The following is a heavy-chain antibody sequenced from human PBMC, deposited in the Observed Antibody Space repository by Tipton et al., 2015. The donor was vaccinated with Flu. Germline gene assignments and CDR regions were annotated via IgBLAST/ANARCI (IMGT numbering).Heavy chain of an antibody. V-gene: IGHV4-38-2*01. D-gene: IGHD3-10*01. CDR1: GDSMGSRYY. Sequence: TLSLTCSVSGDSMGSRYYWGWIRQAPGKGLEWIGCVYHGGTTYYNPSLKSRVAISLDTFQNQFSLKLTSVTAADTAVYYCATTTYYYGSGSHDYWGQGTLVTVSS. CDR3: ATTTYYYGSGSHDY. J-gene: IGHJ4*02. CDR2: VYHGGTT.